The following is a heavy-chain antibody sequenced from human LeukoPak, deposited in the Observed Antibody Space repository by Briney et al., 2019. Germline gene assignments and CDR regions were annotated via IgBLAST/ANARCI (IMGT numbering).Heavy chain of an antibody. CDR1: GFTFSDYY. CDR2: IKQDGSEK. CDR3: XRFTIFASLPYYYYGMDV. D-gene: IGHD3-3*01. J-gene: IGHJ6*02. Sequence: GGSLRLSCAASGFTFSDYYMSWIRQAPGKGLEWVANIKQDGSEKYYVDSVKGRFTISRDNAKNSLYLQMNSLRAEDTAVYYCXRFTIFASLPYYYYGMDVWGQGTTVTVSS. V-gene: IGHV3-7*01.